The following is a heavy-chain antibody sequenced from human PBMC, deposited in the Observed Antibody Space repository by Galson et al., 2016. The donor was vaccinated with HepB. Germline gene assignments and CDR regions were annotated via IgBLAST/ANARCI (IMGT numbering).Heavy chain of an antibody. CDR2: LSANSGDT. CDR3: ATSTGYRSGWGAFDI. CDR1: GDAFTGYY. Sequence: SVKVSCKASGDAFTGYYIHWVRQAPGQGLEWMAWLSANSGDTNYAQKFKGWVTMTRDTSINTAYMELTSLTADATAIYYCATSTGYRSGWGAFDIWGQGTMVTVSS. J-gene: IGHJ3*02. V-gene: IGHV1-2*04. D-gene: IGHD6-25*01.